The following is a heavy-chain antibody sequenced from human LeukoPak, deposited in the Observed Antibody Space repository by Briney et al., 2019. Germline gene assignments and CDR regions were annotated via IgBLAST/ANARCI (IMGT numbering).Heavy chain of an antibody. J-gene: IGHJ3*02. CDR1: GYTFNAYY. CDR3: ARAGGGYSSGWGAFDM. D-gene: IGHD5-18*01. CDR2: INPNSGGT. Sequence: ASVKVSCKASGYTFNAYYIHWVRQAPGQGLEWMGWINPNSGGTSYAQKFQGRVTMTRDTSISTAYMELSRLGSDDTAVYFCARAGGGYSSGWGAFDMWGQGTVVTVSS. V-gene: IGHV1-2*02.